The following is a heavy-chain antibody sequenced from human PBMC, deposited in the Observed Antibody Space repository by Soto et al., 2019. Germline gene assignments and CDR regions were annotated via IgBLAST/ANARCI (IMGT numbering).Heavy chain of an antibody. J-gene: IGHJ4*02. CDR1: GGSVSSETYY. CDR2: IYYSGST. V-gene: IGHV4-61*01. Sequence: SETLSLTCTVAGGSVSSETYYWSWIRQPPGKGLEWIGYIYYSGSTDYNPSLKSRVTISVDTSKNQFSLKLNSVTAADTAVYYCASGNSASACIDHWDQGALVTVSS. D-gene: IGHD1-26*01. CDR3: ASGNSASACIDH.